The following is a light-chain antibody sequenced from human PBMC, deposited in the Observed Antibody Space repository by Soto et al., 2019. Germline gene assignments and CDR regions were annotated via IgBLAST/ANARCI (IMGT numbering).Light chain of an antibody. CDR1: QSVSSSY. CDR2: GAS. J-gene: IGKJ1*01. V-gene: IGKV3-20*01. Sequence: EIVLTQSPGTLSLSPGERATLSCRASQSVSSSYLAWYQQKPGQAPRLLIYGASSRATGIPDRFSGSGSGTDFPLTISRLEPEDGAVYYCQQYGSSPRTFGKGTNVEIK. CDR3: QQYGSSPRT.